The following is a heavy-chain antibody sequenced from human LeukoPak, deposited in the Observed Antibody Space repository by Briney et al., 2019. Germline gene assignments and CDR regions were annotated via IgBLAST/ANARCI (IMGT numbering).Heavy chain of an antibody. D-gene: IGHD6-13*01. J-gene: IGHJ4*02. CDR1: GFSFDDHA. CDR2: ISWNSNSI. V-gene: IGHV3-9*01. Sequence: PGGSLRLSCAASGFSFDDHAMHWVRQAPGKGLEWVSGISWNSNSIGYADSVKGRFTISRDNAKNSLYLQMNSLTSEDTALYYCAKDKYSSSLSEFDYWGQGTLVTASS. CDR3: AKDKYSSSLSEFDY.